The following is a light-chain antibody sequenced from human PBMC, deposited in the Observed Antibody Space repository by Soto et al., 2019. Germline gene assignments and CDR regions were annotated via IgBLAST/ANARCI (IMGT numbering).Light chain of an antibody. V-gene: IGLV2-8*01. CDR2: EVV. Sequence: QSALTQPPSASGSPGQSVTISCTGTKNDIGVYDFVSWYQHHPGKAPRLIIYEVVQRPSGVPDRFSGSKSGNTVSLTVSGLQAADEADYFCKSYAGSNTYVFGSGTKVT. J-gene: IGLJ1*01. CDR3: KSYAGSNTYV. CDR1: KNDIGVYDF.